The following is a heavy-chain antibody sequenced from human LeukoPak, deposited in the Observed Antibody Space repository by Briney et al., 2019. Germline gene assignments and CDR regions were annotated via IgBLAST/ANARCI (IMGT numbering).Heavy chain of an antibody. CDR2: IYYSGST. CDR1: GGSISSYY. J-gene: IGHJ5*02. D-gene: IGHD5-18*01. V-gene: IGHV4-59*01. Sequence: PSETLSLTCTVSGGSISSYYWSWIRQPPGKGLDWIGYIYYSGSTNYNPSLKSRVTISVDTSKNQFSLKLSSVTAADTAVYYCAREDSYGYGGVWFDPWGQGTLVTVSS. CDR3: AREDSYGYGGVWFDP.